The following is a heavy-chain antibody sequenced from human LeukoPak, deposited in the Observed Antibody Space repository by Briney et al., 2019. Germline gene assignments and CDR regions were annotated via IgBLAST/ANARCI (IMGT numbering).Heavy chain of an antibody. CDR3: ARDSPRTRGDYYYGMDV. D-gene: IGHD2-2*01. CDR1: GYTFTSYG. V-gene: IGHV1-18*01. J-gene: IGHJ6*02. CDR2: ISAYNGNT. Sequence: ASVKVSCKASGYTFTSYGISWVRQAPGQGLEWMGWISAYNGNTNYAQKLQGRVTMTTGTSTSTAYMELRSLRSDDTAVYYCARDSPRTRGDYYYGMDVWGQGTTVTVSS.